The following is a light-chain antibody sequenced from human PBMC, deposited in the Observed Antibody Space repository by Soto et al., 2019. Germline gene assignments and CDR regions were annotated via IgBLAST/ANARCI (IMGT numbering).Light chain of an antibody. CDR1: QSITSW. Sequence: DIQMTQSPSTLSASVGDRVTITCRASQSITSWLAWYQQKPGKAPKLLIYKASSLESGVPSRFSGGGSGTEFTLTISSLQPADFAPYYCQHYNSDSWSFGQGTKVEIK. J-gene: IGKJ1*01. V-gene: IGKV1-5*03. CDR3: QHYNSDSWS. CDR2: KAS.